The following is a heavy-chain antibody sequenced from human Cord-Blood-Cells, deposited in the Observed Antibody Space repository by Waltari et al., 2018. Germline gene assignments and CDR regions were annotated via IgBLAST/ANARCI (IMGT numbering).Heavy chain of an antibody. CDR2: IYYSGST. CDR1: GGSISSHSYY. D-gene: IGHD3-3*01. CDR3: ARRLGSGYDY. J-gene: IGHJ4*02. V-gene: IGHV4-39*01. Sequence: LQLQESGPGLVKPSETLSLTCTVSGGSISSHSYYWVWIRQPPGQGLEWIGSIYYSGSTYNNPSLKRRVTISVDTSKNQFSLKLSSVTAADTAVYYCARRLGSGYDYWGQGTLVTVSS.